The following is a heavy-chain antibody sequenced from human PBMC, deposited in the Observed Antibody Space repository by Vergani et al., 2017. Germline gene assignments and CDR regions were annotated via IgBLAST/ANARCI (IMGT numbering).Heavy chain of an antibody. Sequence: QLQLQESGPGLVKPSETLSLTCTVSGGSISSSSYYLGWIRQPPGKGLEWIGSIHYSGSPYYNPALKSRVTISVDTSKNQFSLKLSSVTAADTAVYYWAREGRQYDFWSGYYLNWFDPWGQGTLVTVSS. D-gene: IGHD3-3*01. CDR2: IHYSGSP. CDR1: GGSISSSSYY. V-gene: IGHV4-39*07. J-gene: IGHJ5*02. CDR3: AREGRQYDFWSGYYLNWFDP.